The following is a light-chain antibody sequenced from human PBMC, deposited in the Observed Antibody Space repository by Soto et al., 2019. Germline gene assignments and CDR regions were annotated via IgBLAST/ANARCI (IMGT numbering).Light chain of an antibody. CDR3: QQYNNWPPYT. Sequence: EIVMTQSPATLSVSPGERATLSCRASQSVSSNLAWYQQKPGQAPRLLIYGASTRAPGIPARFSGGGSGTAFTLTISSLQSEDFALYYCQQYNNWPPYTFGQGTKLEIK. V-gene: IGKV3-15*01. CDR1: QSVSSN. CDR2: GAS. J-gene: IGKJ2*01.